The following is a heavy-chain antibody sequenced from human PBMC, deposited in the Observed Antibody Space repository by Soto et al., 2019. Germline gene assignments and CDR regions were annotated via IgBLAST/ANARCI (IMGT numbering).Heavy chain of an antibody. CDR2: ISAGGGTT. D-gene: IGHD3-9*01. J-gene: IGHJ4*02. V-gene: IGHV3-23*01. Sequence: RALRDSCAASVFTFDTNGITWVRQVPGKGLEWVSAISAGGGTTYYADPVKGRFTISGDNSKNMLYLQMNSLRAEDTAVYYCAKVRRDFAWLSELDYFDYWGQGTPVTVSS. CDR3: AKVRRDFAWLSELDYFDY. CDR1: VFTFDTNG.